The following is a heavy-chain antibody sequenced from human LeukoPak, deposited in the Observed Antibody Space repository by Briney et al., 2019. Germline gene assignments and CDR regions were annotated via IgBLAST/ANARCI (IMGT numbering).Heavy chain of an antibody. D-gene: IGHD6-13*01. Sequence: ASVKGSCKASGYPFTSYGITWVRQAPGQGLEWMGWISAYNGNTNYAQKLQGRVTMTTDTSTSTAYMELRSLRSDDTAVYYCARGSTSIAAAGISDYWGQGTLVTVSS. V-gene: IGHV1-18*04. CDR3: ARGSTSIAAAGISDY. CDR1: GYPFTSYG. CDR2: ISAYNGNT. J-gene: IGHJ4*02.